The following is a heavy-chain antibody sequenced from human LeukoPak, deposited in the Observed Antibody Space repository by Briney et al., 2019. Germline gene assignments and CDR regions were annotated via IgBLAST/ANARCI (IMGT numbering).Heavy chain of an antibody. CDR3: ARGPPYYYDSSGYYSPSHYYFDY. D-gene: IGHD3-22*01. J-gene: IGHJ4*02. CDR1: GGSFSGYY. Sequence: SEALSLTCAVYGGSFSGYYWSWIRQPPGKGLEWIGEINHSGSTNYNPSLKSRLTISVDTSKNQLSLKLSSVTAADTAVYYCARGPPYYYDSSGYYSPSHYYFDYWGQGTLVTVSS. V-gene: IGHV4-34*01. CDR2: INHSGST.